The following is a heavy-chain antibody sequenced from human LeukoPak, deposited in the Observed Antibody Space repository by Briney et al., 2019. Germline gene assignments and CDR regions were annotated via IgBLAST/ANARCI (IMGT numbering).Heavy chain of an antibody. CDR1: GGSISSYS. CDR3: ARDADYGGYYYFDY. CDR2: IFYSGST. V-gene: IGHV4-59*01. Sequence: PSETLSLTCTVSGGSISSYSWSWIRQPPRKGLEWIAYIFYSGSTNYNPSLKSRVTISVDTSKNQFSLKLSSVTAADTAVYYCARDADYGGYYYFDYWGQGTLVTVSS. D-gene: IGHD4-23*01. J-gene: IGHJ4*02.